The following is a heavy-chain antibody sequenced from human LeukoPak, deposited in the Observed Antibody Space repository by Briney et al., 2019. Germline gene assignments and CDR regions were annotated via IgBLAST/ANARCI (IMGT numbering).Heavy chain of an antibody. Sequence: SETLSLTCTVSGGSISSGSYYWSWIRQPAGKGLEWIGRIYTSGSTNYNPSLKSRVTISVDTSKNQFSLKLSSVTAADTAVYYCARGTGYSYGYFFGYWGQGTLVTVSS. J-gene: IGHJ4*02. V-gene: IGHV4-61*02. CDR2: IYTSGST. D-gene: IGHD5-18*01. CDR3: ARGTGYSYGYFFGY. CDR1: GGSISSGSYY.